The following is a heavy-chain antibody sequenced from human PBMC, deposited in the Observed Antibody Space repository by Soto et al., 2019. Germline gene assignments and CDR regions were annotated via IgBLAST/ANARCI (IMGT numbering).Heavy chain of an antibody. CDR1: GYTFTSYG. Sequence: QVQLVQSGAEVKKPGASVKVSCKASGYTFTSYGISWVRQAPGQGLEWMGWISAYNGNTNYAQKLQGRGTMTTDTSTSTAYMELRSLRSDDTAVDYCARVYCSSTSCYAVNWFDPWGQGTLVTVSS. D-gene: IGHD2-2*01. J-gene: IGHJ5*02. V-gene: IGHV1-18*01. CDR3: ARVYCSSTSCYAVNWFDP. CDR2: ISAYNGNT.